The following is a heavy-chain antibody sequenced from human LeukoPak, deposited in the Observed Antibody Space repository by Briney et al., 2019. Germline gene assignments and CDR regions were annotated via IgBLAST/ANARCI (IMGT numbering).Heavy chain of an antibody. Sequence: PSETLSLTCTVSGGSISSSSYYWGWIRQPPGKGLEWIGSIYYSGSTYYNPSLKSRVTISVDTPKTQFSLKLSSVTAADTAVYYCARDRRGSGSYYSDYWGQGTLVTVSS. J-gene: IGHJ4*02. CDR1: GGSISSSSYY. D-gene: IGHD3-10*01. V-gene: IGHV4-39*07. CDR2: IYYSGST. CDR3: ARDRRGSGSYYSDY.